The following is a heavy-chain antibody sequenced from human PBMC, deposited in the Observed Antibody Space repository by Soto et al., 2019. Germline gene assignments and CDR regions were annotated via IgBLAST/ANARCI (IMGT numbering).Heavy chain of an antibody. CDR1: GFTFSCYW. J-gene: IGHJ5*02. V-gene: IGHV3-7*01. Sequence: PGGSLRLCCAASGFTFSCYWMSWVRQAPGKGLEWVANIKQDGSEKYYVDSVKGRFTISRDNAKNSLYLQMNSLRAEDTAVYYCAREVDNWFDPWGQGTLVTVSS. D-gene: IGHD2-2*01. CDR3: AREVDNWFDP. CDR2: IKQDGSEK.